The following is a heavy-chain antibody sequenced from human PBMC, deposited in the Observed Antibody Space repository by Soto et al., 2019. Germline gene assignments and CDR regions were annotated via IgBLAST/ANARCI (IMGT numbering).Heavy chain of an antibody. CDR1: GFTFSSYA. V-gene: IGHV3-23*01. J-gene: IGHJ4*02. CDR2: ISGSGGST. Sequence: GGSLRLSCAASGFTFSSYAMSWVRQAPGKGLEWVSAISGSGGSTYYADSVKGRFTISRDNSKNTLYLQMNSLRAEDTAVYYCAKGGYCSSTSCYGPYYWGQGTLVTVSS. CDR3: AKGGYCSSTSCYGPYY. D-gene: IGHD2-2*01.